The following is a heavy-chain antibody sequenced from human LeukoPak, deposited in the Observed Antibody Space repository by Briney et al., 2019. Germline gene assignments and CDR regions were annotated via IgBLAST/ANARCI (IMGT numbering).Heavy chain of an antibody. J-gene: IGHJ3*02. Sequence: GESLKISCKGSGYSFTSYWIGWVRQMPGKGLEWMGIIYPGGSDTRYSPSFQGQVTISADKSISTAYLQWSSLKASDTAMYYCARHYGDYLHAFDIWGQGTMVTVSS. CDR2: IYPGGSDT. CDR3: ARHYGDYLHAFDI. V-gene: IGHV5-51*01. D-gene: IGHD4-17*01. CDR1: GYSFTSYW.